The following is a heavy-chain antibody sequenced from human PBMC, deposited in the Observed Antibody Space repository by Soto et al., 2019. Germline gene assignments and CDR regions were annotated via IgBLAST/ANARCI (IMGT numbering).Heavy chain of an antibody. CDR2: IYYSGST. D-gene: IGHD3-22*01. V-gene: IGHV4-59*07. CDR1: GGTFSSYA. J-gene: IGHJ4*02. Sequence: QVQLVQSGAEVKKPGSSVKVSCKASGGTFSSYAISWVRQAPGQGLEWIGYIYYSGSTNYNPSLKSRVTISVDTSKNQFSLKLSSVTAADTAVYYCARSSGYPFFDYWGQGTLVTVSS. CDR3: ARSSGYPFFDY.